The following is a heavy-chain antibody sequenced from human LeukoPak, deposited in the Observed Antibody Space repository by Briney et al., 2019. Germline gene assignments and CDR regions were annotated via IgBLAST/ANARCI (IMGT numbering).Heavy chain of an antibody. Sequence: ASVKVSCKASGYTFTSYAMNWVRQAPGQGLEWMGWINTNTGNPTYAQGFTGRFVFSLDTSVSTAYLQISSLKAEGTAVYYCARDLAAYCSGGSCYSSGWFDPWGQGTLVTVSS. V-gene: IGHV7-4-1*02. D-gene: IGHD2-15*01. J-gene: IGHJ5*02. CDR2: INTNTGNP. CDR3: ARDLAAYCSGGSCYSSGWFDP. CDR1: GYTFTSYA.